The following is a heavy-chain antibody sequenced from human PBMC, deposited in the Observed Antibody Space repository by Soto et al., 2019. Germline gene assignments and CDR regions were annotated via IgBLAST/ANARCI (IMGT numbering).Heavy chain of an antibody. CDR1: GYSFTDYH. V-gene: IGHV1-18*04. D-gene: IGHD2-15*01. J-gene: IGHJ6*02. CDR2: ISAYNGNT. Sequence: ASVKVSCKASGYSFTDYHIHWVRQAPGQGLDWMGWISAYNGNTKYAQDLQGRVTMTTETSKSTAYMELRSLRSDDTAMYYCARFSGGSYNTYYFYYGMDVWGQGTTFTVSS. CDR3: ARFSGGSYNTYYFYYGMDV.